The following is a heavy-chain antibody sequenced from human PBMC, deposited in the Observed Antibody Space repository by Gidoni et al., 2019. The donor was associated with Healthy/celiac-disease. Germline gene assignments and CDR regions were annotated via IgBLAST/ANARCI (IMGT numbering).Heavy chain of an antibody. Sequence: QVQLVESGGGAVQPGRSLRLSCAASGFTFSSYAMHWVRQAPGKGLEWVAVISYDGSNKYYADSVKGRFTISRDNSKNTLYLQMNSLRAEDTAVYYCARERRQDIVVVVAARAGFYFDYWGQGTLVTVSS. V-gene: IGHV3-30-3*01. CDR1: GFTFSSYA. J-gene: IGHJ4*02. CDR2: ISYDGSNK. D-gene: IGHD2-15*01. CDR3: ARERRQDIVVVVAARAGFYFDY.